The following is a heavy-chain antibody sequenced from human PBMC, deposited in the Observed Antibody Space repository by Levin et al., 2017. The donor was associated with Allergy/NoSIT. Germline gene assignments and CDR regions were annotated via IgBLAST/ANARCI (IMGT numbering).Heavy chain of an antibody. Sequence: SETLSLTCTVSGDSITRGDNYWSWIRQYPGKGLEWIGFISYSGHAHYNPSLKSRLSMSLDTSKNQFSLSLTSVTVADTAVYYCARDECAWFGECYGMDDWGPGTTVIVSS. CDR1: GDSITRGDNY. CDR3: ARDECAWFGECYGMDD. V-gene: IGHV4-31*03. CDR2: ISYSGHA. D-gene: IGHD3-10*01. J-gene: IGHJ6*02.